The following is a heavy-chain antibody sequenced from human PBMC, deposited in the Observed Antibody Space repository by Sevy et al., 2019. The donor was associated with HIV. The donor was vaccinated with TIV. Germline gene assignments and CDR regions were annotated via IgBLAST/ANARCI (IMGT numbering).Heavy chain of an antibody. CDR3: ALERLSSDVAEYFQN. CDR1: GFTFSSYS. Sequence: GGSLRLSCATSGFTFSSYSMHWVRQAPGKGLEWVATISYDGINKHYADSVKGRFTISRDNFKNSLSLQMNSLRAEGTAVYFCALERLSSDVAEYFQNWGQGTLVTVSS. J-gene: IGHJ1*01. D-gene: IGHD1-1*01. CDR2: ISYDGINK. V-gene: IGHV3-30-3*01.